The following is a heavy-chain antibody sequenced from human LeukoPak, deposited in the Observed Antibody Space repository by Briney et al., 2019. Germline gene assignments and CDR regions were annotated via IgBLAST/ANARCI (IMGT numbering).Heavy chain of an antibody. D-gene: IGHD3-16*01. CDR3: ARDGRALGEY. J-gene: IGHJ4*02. CDR2: INRDGSRT. CDR1: GFTFSNYW. V-gene: IGHV3-74*01. Sequence: RGSLRLSCAASGFTFSNYWMHWVRQAPGKGLVWVSRINRDGSRTSSADSVKGRFTISRDNSKNTLYLQMNSLRVEDTAVYYCARDGRALGEYWGQGSSVSVS.